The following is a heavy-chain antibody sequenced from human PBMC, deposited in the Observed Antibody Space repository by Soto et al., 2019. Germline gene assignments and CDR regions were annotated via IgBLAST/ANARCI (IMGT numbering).Heavy chain of an antibody. D-gene: IGHD2-15*01. Sequence: GESLKISCKGSGYSFTSYWIGWVCQMPGKGLEWMGIIYPGDSDTRYSPSFQGQVTISADKSISTAYLQWSSLKASDTAMYYCARHSGLGYCSGGSCRTYYYYGMDVWGQGTTVTVSS. CDR2: IYPGDSDT. V-gene: IGHV5-51*01. CDR3: ARHSGLGYCSGGSCRTYYYYGMDV. CDR1: GYSFTSYW. J-gene: IGHJ6*02.